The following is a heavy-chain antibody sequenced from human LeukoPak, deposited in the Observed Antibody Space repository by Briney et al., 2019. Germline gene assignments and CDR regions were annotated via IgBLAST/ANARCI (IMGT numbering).Heavy chain of an antibody. D-gene: IGHD3-22*01. CDR2: IKQGGSEK. J-gene: IGHJ4*02. Sequence: PGGSLRLSCAASGFTFSSYWMSWVRQAPGKGLEWVANIKQGGSEKYYVDSVKGRFTISRDNAKNSLYLQMNSLRADDTAVYYCASDRDYYDSSGYLFDYWGQGTLVTVSS. CDR1: GFTFSSYW. V-gene: IGHV3-7*01. CDR3: ASDRDYYDSSGYLFDY.